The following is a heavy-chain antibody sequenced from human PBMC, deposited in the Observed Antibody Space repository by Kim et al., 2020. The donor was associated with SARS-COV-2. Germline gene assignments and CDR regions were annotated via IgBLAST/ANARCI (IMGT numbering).Heavy chain of an antibody. D-gene: IGHD6-6*01. V-gene: IGHV4-39*01. Sequence: THYHPSLTSRVTISVDTSKNQFSLELSSVTAADPAVYYCATRGSSSSPDYWGQGTLVTVSS. CDR3: ATRGSSSSPDY. J-gene: IGHJ4*02. CDR2: T.